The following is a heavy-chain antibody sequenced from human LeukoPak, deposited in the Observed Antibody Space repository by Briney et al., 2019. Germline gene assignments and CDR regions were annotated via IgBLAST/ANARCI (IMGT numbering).Heavy chain of an antibody. CDR1: GYSFTCYY. CDR2: INPNSGAT. V-gene: IGHV1-2*06. J-gene: IGHJ4*02. Sequence: GASVKVSCKASGYSFTCYYIHWVRQAPGQGLEWMGRINPNSGATSYAQKFQGRVTMTRDTSITTAYMELSSLKSDDTAIYYCAPGRGSFRLDYWGQGTLVTVSS. CDR3: APGRGSFRLDY. D-gene: IGHD3-16*02.